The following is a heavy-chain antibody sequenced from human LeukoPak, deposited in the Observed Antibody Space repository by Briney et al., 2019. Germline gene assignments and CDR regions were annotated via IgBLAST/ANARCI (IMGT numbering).Heavy chain of an antibody. CDR2: IRNDESNK. CDR1: GFTLRTYG. J-gene: IGHJ3*02. Sequence: PGGSLRLSCAASGFTLRTYGMHWVRQAPGKGLEWVAFIRNDESNKYYADSVKGRFTISRDNSKNTLYLQMNSLRAEDTAVYYCAKDTRDYGDYHYAFDIWGQGTMVTVSS. D-gene: IGHD4-17*01. V-gene: IGHV3-30*02. CDR3: AKDTRDYGDYHYAFDI.